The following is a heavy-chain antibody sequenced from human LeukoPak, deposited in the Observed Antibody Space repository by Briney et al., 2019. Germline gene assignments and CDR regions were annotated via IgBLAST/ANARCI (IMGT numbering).Heavy chain of an antibody. D-gene: IGHD2-2*01. CDR3: ARDLGMVPRFGY. Sequence: GGSLRLSCAASGFTFSSYGMHWVRQAPGKGLEWVAVISYDGSNKYYADSVKGRFTISRDNSKNTLYLQMNSLRAEDTAVYYCARDLGMVPRFGYWGQGTLVTVSS. J-gene: IGHJ4*02. V-gene: IGHV3-30*03. CDR2: ISYDGSNK. CDR1: GFTFSSYG.